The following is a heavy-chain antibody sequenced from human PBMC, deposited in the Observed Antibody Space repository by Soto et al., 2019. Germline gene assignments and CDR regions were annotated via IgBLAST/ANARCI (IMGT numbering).Heavy chain of an antibody. Sequence: GESLKISCKGSGYSFTSYWISWVRQMPVKGLEWMGRIDPSDSYTNYSPSFQGHVTISADKSISTAYLQWSSLKASDTAMYYSARLLRTTRNIGDSYYLWSGHCYYYYYGMDVWGQGTTVTVSS. CDR3: ARLLRTTRNIGDSYYLWSGHCYYYYYGMDV. J-gene: IGHJ6*02. CDR2: IDPSDSYT. V-gene: IGHV5-10-1*01. CDR1: GYSFTSYW. D-gene: IGHD3-3*01.